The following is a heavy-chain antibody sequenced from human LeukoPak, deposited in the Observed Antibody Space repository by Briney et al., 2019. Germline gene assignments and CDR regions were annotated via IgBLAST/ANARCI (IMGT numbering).Heavy chain of an antibody. CDR3: ARGSGSGRLPYYYYGMDA. CDR2: MNPNSGNT. D-gene: IGHD3-10*01. J-gene: IGHJ6*02. V-gene: IGHV1-8*01. CDR1: GYTFTSYD. Sequence: ASVKVSCKASGYTFTSYDINWVRQATGQGLEWMGWMNPNSGNTGYAQKFQGRVTMTRNTSISTAYMELSSLRSEDTAVYYCARGSGSGRLPYYYYGMDAWGQGTTVTVSS.